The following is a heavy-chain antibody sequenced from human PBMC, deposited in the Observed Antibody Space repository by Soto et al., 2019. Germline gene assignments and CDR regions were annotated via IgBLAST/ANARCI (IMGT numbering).Heavy chain of an antibody. D-gene: IGHD3-3*01. J-gene: IGHJ4*02. CDR2: IYWDDEK. CDR1: GFSLTTSGVG. CDR3: AHRVLRTVFGLVTTTAIYFDF. V-gene: IGHV2-5*02. Sequence: QITLKESGPTVVKPTETLTLTCTFSGFSLTTSGVGVGWVRQSPGKAPEWLALIYWDDEKRYSTSLNSRLIITKDTAKSQVVLTMANVDPADTATYYCAHRVLRTVFGLVTTTAIYFDFWGPGTPVVVSS.